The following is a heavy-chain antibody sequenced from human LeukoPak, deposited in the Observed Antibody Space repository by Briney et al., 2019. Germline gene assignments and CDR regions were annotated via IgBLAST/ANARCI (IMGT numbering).Heavy chain of an antibody. Sequence: AGTLSLTCAVYGGTFSGYYWSWIRQPPGKGLEWIGEINHSGSTNYNPSLKSRVTISVDTSKNQFYLKLSSVTAEDTAVYYCARGPRSGSGYRFRHWGQGTMVTVSS. J-gene: IGHJ1*01. D-gene: IGHD3-22*01. CDR2: INHSGST. CDR1: GGTFSGYY. V-gene: IGHV4-34*01. CDR3: ARGPRSGSGYRFRH.